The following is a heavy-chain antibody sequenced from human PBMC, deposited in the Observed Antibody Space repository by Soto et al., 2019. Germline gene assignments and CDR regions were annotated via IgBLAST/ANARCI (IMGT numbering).Heavy chain of an antibody. Sequence: GASVKVSCKVSGYTLTELSMHWVRQAPGKGLEWMGGFDPEDGETIYAQKFQGRVTMTEDTSTDTAYMELSSLRSEDTAVYYCATADDSSGNDAFDIWGQGXMVTVSS. J-gene: IGHJ3*02. CDR3: ATADDSSGNDAFDI. CDR1: GYTLTELS. D-gene: IGHD3-22*01. CDR2: FDPEDGET. V-gene: IGHV1-24*01.